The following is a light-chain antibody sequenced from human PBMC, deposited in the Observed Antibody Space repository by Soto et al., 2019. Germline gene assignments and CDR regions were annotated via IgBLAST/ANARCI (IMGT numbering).Light chain of an antibody. CDR1: SSDVGGYNY. Sequence: QSVLTQPRSVSGSPGQSVTISCTGTSSDVGGYNYVSWYQQHPGKAPKLMIYDVSKRPSGVPDRFSGSKSGNTASLTISWLQAEDEADYYCCSYAGRYTLLFGGGTKLTVL. V-gene: IGLV2-11*01. CDR2: DVS. J-gene: IGLJ2*01. CDR3: CSYAGRYTLL.